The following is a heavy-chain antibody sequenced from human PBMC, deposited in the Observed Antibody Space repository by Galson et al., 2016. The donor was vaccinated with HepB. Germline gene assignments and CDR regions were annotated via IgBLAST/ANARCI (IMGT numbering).Heavy chain of an antibody. CDR2: VDHRGGT. CDR1: GGSLNGYY. J-gene: IGHJ6*03. CDR3: TRGQGYSSGWGFFYSYMDV. V-gene: IGHV4-34*01. Sequence: SETLSLTCAVYGGSLNGYYWSWIRQPPGKGLEWIGKVDHRGGTTYNPSLTSRVTISINTSKKQFSLKVRSVTAADMAIYYCTRGQGYSSGWGFFYSYMDVWDKGITVTVSS. D-gene: IGHD6-19*01.